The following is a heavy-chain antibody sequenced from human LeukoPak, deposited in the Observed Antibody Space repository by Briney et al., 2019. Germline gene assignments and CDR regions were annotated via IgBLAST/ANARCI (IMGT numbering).Heavy chain of an antibody. CDR2: IYYSGST. J-gene: IGHJ4*02. D-gene: IGHD2-15*01. CDR3: ARHATGFDN. Sequence: SETLSLTCTVFGGSISSYYWNWIRQPPGKGLEWIGYIYYSGSTNYNPSLKSRVTISVDTFKNQFSLKLSSVTAADTAVYYCARHATGFDNWGQGTLFTVSS. CDR1: GGSISSYY. V-gene: IGHV4-59*08.